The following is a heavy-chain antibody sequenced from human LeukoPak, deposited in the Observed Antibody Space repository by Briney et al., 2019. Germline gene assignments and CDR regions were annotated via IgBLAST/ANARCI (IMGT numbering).Heavy chain of an antibody. CDR2: IKQDVSEK. Sequence: GGSLRLSCAASGFTSSNYWMSWVRQAPRKGLEWVANIKQDVSEKYYVDSVKGRFTISRDNAKNSLYLQMNSLRAEDTAVYYCARDRGSSGWYEFDYWGQGTVVTVSS. CDR1: GFTSSNYW. CDR3: ARDRGSSGWYEFDY. V-gene: IGHV3-7*01. J-gene: IGHJ4*02. D-gene: IGHD6-19*01.